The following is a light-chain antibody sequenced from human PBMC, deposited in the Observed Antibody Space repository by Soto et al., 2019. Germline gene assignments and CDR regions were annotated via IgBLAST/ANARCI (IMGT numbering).Light chain of an antibody. J-gene: IGKJ4*01. CDR3: QQYGSSPPFI. Sequence: EIVLTQSPGTLSLSPGERATLSCRASQSVSSSYLAWYQQKPGQAPRLLIYGASSRATGIPDRFSGSGSGTAFTLTISRLEPEDFAVYYCQQYGSSPPFIFGGGTKVEIK. V-gene: IGKV3-20*01. CDR1: QSVSSSY. CDR2: GAS.